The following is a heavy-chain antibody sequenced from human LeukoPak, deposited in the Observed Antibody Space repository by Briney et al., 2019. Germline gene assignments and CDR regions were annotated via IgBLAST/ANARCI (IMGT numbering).Heavy chain of an antibody. J-gene: IGHJ4*02. CDR1: GYTFTGYY. CDR3: ARAPRGSGYYYFDY. Sequence: GASVKVSCKASGYTFTGYYMHWVRQAPGQGLEWMGWINPNSGGTNYAQKFQGRVTMTRDTSISTAYMELSRLRSDDTAVYYCARAPRGSGYYYFDYWGQGTLVTVSS. CDR2: INPNSGGT. V-gene: IGHV1-2*02. D-gene: IGHD3-22*01.